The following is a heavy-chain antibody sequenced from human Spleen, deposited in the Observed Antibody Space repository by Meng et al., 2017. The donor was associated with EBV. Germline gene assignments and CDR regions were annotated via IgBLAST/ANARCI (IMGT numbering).Heavy chain of an antibody. J-gene: IGHJ4*02. CDR3: IRGGYYSTGNDY. D-gene: IGHD3-3*01. CDR2: ISASGGST. V-gene: IGHV3-23*01. CDR1: GITFSSYA. Sequence: EVQVLESXXGLVQXGGSLRLSCAASGITFSSYAMSWVRQAPGKGLEWVSGISASGGSTYYADAVKGRFTISRDNAKNTLYLQVESLRAEDTAVYYCIRGGYYSTGNDYCRQGTLVTVSS.